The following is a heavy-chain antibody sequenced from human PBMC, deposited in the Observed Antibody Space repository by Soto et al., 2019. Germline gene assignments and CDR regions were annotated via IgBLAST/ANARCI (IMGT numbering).Heavy chain of an antibody. CDR1: GFTFSSYE. V-gene: IGHV3-48*03. CDR2: ISSSGSTI. CDR3: ARDGLGYYDSSGALDAFDI. J-gene: IGHJ3*02. Sequence: GGSLRLSCAASGFTFSSYEMNWVRQAPGKGLEWVSYISSSGSTIYYADSVKGRFTISRDNAKNSLYLQMNSLRAEDTAVYYCARDGLGYYDSSGALDAFDIWGQAKMVTV. D-gene: IGHD3-22*01.